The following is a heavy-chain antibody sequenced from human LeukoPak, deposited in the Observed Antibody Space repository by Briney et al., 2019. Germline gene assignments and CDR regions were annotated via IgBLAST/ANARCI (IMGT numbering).Heavy chain of an antibody. D-gene: IGHD1-26*01. CDR2: INWNSGSI. CDR3: AKAFGSTYYYGMDV. CDR1: GFTFDDYA. J-gene: IGHJ6*02. V-gene: IGHV3-9*01. Sequence: PGRSLRLSCAASGFTFDDYAMHWVRQAPGKGLEWVSSINWNSGSIGYADSVKGRFTISRDNAENSLYLQMSSLRAEDTALYYCAKAFGSTYYYGMDVWGQGTTVTVSS.